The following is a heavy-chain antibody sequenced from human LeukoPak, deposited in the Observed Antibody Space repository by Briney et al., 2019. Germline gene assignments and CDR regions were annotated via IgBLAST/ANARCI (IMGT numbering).Heavy chain of an antibody. J-gene: IGHJ4*02. CDR1: GGSISSYY. Sequence: SSETLSLTCTVSGGSISSYYWSWIRQPPGKGLEWIGYIYYSGSTNYNPSLKSRVTISVDTSKNQFSLKLSSVTAADTAVYYCASLYYDYVWGSYRYSDYWGQGTLVTVSS. V-gene: IGHV4-59*01. CDR2: IYYSGST. D-gene: IGHD3-16*02. CDR3: ASLYYDYVWGSYRYSDY.